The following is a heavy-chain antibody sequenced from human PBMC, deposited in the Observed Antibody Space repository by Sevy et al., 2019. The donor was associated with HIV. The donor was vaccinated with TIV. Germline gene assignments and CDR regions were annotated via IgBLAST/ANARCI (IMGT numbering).Heavy chain of an antibody. V-gene: IGHV3-7*03. J-gene: IGHJ1*01. CDR2: IKQDGSEK. CDR1: GFTFSSYW. CDR3: ARDGVGATDAEYFQH. D-gene: IGHD1-26*01. Sequence: GGSLRLSCAASGFTFSSYWMSWVRQAPGKGLEWVANIKQDGSEKYYVDSVKGRFTISRDNAKNSLYLQMNSLGAEDTAAYYCARDGVGATDAEYFQHWGQGTLVTVSS.